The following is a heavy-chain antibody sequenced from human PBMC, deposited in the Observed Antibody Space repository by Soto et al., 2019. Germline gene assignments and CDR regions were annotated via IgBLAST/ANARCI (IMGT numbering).Heavy chain of an antibody. CDR2: INSDGSST. Sequence: GGSLRLSCAASGFTFSSYWMHWVRQAPGKGLVWVSRINSDGSSTSYADSVKGRFTISRDNAKNTLYLQMNSLRAEDTAVYYCAGVLPAAPNLYYWGQGTLVTVSS. CDR1: GFTFSSYW. V-gene: IGHV3-74*01. D-gene: IGHD2-2*01. J-gene: IGHJ4*02. CDR3: AGVLPAAPNLYY.